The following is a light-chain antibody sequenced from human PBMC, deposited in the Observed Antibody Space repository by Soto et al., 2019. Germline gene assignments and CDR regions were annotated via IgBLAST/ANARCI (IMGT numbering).Light chain of an antibody. CDR1: QSISSW. CDR2: EAS. Sequence: DIQMTQSPSTLSASVGDRVTITCRASQSISSWLAWYQQKPGKAPKLLIYEASTLQSGVQSRFSGSGSGTEFTLTISSLEPEDVAVYYCQQRSNWTPTFGQGTKVDIK. CDR3: QQRSNWTPT. J-gene: IGKJ1*01. V-gene: IGKV1-5*01.